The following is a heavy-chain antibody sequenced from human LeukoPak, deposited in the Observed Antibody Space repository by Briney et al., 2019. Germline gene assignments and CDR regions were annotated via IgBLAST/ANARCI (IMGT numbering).Heavy chain of an antibody. J-gene: IGHJ4*02. CDR3: ARGLKGAYYYDSSGYL. CDR1: GGSISSHY. CDR2: IYYSGST. V-gene: IGHV4-59*11. Sequence: SETLSLTCTVSGGSISSHYWSWIRQPPGKGLEWIGYIYYSGSTNYNPSLKSRVTISVDTSKNQFSLKLSSVTAADTAVYYCARGLKGAYYYDSSGYLWGQGTLVTVSS. D-gene: IGHD3-22*01.